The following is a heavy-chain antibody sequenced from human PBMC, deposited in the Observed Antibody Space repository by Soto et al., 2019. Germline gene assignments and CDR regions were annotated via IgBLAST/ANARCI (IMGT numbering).Heavy chain of an antibody. CDR2: IYSGGST. CDR1: GFTVSSNY. V-gene: IGHV3-53*02. Sequence: EVQLVETGGGLIQPGGSLRLSCAASGFTVSSNYMSWVRQAPGKGLEWVSVIYSGGSTYYADSVKGRFAISRDNSKNMLYLQMNSLRAEDTAVYYCASRADYNWNYYTVWGQGTLVTVSS. J-gene: IGHJ4*02. D-gene: IGHD1-7*01. CDR3: ASRADYNWNYYTV.